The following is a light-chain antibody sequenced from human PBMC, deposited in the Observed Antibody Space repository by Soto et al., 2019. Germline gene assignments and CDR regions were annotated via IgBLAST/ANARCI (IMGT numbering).Light chain of an antibody. J-gene: IGKJ5*01. V-gene: IGKV1-9*01. CDR1: RGISSY. CDR2: SAS. Sequence: IQLTQSPSSLSASVGDRVNITCQASRGISSYLAWYQQKPGKPPKLLVYSASTLQSGVPSRFSGSGSGPDFTLTISSLQPEDSATYFCQQLNSYPQTFGRGTRVEIK. CDR3: QQLNSYPQT.